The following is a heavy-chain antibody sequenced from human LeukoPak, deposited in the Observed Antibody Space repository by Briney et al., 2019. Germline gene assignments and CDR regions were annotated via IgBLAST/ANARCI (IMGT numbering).Heavy chain of an antibody. Sequence: EASVKVSCEASGYTFTSYGISWVRQAPGQGLEWMGWISAYNGDTNYAQKLQGRVTTTTDTSTSTAYMELRSLRSDDTAVYYCARGGYYYPWDCWGQGTLVTVYS. J-gene: IGHJ4*02. V-gene: IGHV1-18*01. CDR3: ARGGYYYPWDC. D-gene: IGHD3-22*01. CDR2: ISAYNGDT. CDR1: GYTFTSYG.